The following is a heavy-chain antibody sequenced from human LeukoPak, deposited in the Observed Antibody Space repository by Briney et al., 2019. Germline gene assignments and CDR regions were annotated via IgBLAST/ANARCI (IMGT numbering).Heavy chain of an antibody. CDR2: IYHSGST. V-gene: IGHV4-30-2*01. J-gene: IGHJ4*02. CDR3: ASWNIGDYDYY. Sequence: PSETLSLTCTVSGGSISSGGYYWSWIRQPPGKGLEWIGYIYHSGSTNYNPSLKSRVTISVDKSKNQFSLKLSSVTAADTAVYYCASWNIGDYDYYWGQGTLVTVSS. CDR1: GGSISSGGYY. D-gene: IGHD4-17*01.